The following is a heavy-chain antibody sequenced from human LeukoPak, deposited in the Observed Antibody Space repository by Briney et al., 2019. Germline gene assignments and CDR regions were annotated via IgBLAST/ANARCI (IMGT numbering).Heavy chain of an antibody. CDR2: INHSGST. D-gene: IGHD4-23*01. Sequence: SETLSLTRTVSGGSIRSSYYYWGWIRQPPGKGLEWIGEINHSGSTNYNPSLKSRVTISVDTSKNQFSLKLSSVTAADTAVYYCARASDYGGNRIDYWGQGTLVTVSS. CDR3: ARASDYGGNRIDY. V-gene: IGHV4-39*07. J-gene: IGHJ4*02. CDR1: GGSIRSSYYY.